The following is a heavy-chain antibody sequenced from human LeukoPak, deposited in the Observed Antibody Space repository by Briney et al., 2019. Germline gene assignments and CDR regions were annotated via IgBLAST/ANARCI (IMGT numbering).Heavy chain of an antibody. Sequence: ASVKVSCKASGYTFTGYYMHWVRQAPGQGLEWMGRINPNSGGTNYAQKFQGRVTMTGDTSISTAYMELSRLRSDDTAVYYCARDLYCGGDCYPDYWGQGTLVTVSS. CDR1: GYTFTGYY. CDR3: ARDLYCGGDCYPDY. D-gene: IGHD2-21*02. V-gene: IGHV1-2*06. J-gene: IGHJ4*02. CDR2: INPNSGGT.